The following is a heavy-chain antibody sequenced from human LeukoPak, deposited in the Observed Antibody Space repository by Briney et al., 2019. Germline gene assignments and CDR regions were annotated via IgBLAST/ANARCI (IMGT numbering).Heavy chain of an antibody. Sequence: PGGSLRLSCAASGFTFSSYAMSWVRQAPGKGLEWVSAISGSGGSTYYADSVKGRFTISRDNSKNTLSLQMNSLRAEDTAVYYCARVTGDREVTYYYYGMDVWGQGTTVTVSS. V-gene: IGHV3-23*01. CDR3: ARVTGDREVTYYYYGMDV. J-gene: IGHJ6*02. CDR2: ISGSGGST. D-gene: IGHD7-27*01. CDR1: GFTFSSYA.